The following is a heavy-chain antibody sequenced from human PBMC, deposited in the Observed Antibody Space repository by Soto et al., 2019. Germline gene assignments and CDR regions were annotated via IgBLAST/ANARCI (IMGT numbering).Heavy chain of an antibody. V-gene: IGHV3-23*01. D-gene: IGHD3-10*01. Sequence: EVQLLESGGALVQPGGSLRLSCAASGFTFSTYAMSWVRQAPGKGLEWVSAITAGGGATFYADSVKGRFTISRDNSRNTLFLQLNSLRAEDTAVYYCAKRSAYDDGLYFDYWGQGTLVTVSS. CDR1: GFTFSTYA. CDR2: ITAGGGAT. J-gene: IGHJ4*02. CDR3: AKRSAYDDGLYFDY.